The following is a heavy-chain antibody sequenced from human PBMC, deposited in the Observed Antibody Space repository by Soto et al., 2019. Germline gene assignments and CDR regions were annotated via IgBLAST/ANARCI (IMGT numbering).Heavy chain of an antibody. V-gene: IGHV5-10-1*01. CDR2: IDPGDSST. J-gene: IGHJ6*01. CDR3: ARLEKWYYNYYGLDV. Sequence: PXESLTISCQGSGYSVTTYWISLVRQMPGKGLEWMGKIDPGDSSTNYSPPFRGHITISVDRSINTAHLQLSSLKAADTAVYYCARLEKWYYNYYGLDVWGQGTMVTVSS. CDR1: GYSVTTYW. D-gene: IGHD1-26*01.